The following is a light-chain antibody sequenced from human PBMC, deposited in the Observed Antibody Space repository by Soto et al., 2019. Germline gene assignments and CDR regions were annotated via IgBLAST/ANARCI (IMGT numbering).Light chain of an antibody. Sequence: QSVLTQPPSASGTPGQRVTISCSGSSSNIGSNTVNWYQQLPGTAPKLLIYSNNQRPSGVPDRFSGSKSGTSASLAISGLQSEDAAYYYCAAWDDSLNVPVFGGGTQLTVL. V-gene: IGLV1-44*01. CDR2: SNN. CDR3: AAWDDSLNVPV. CDR1: SSNIGSNT. J-gene: IGLJ2*01.